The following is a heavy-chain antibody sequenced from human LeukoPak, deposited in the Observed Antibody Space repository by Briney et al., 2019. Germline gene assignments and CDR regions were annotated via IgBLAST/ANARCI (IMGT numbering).Heavy chain of an antibody. D-gene: IGHD1-26*01. V-gene: IGHV1-69*13. J-gene: IGHJ4*02. CDR1: GGTFSSYA. CDR3: ARGGGRVVGAYDY. CDR2: IIPIFGTA. Sequence: ASVKVSCKASGGTFSSYAISWVRQAPGQGLEWMGGIIPIFGTANYAQKFQGRVTITADESTSTAYMELSSLRSEDTAVYFYARGGGRVVGAYDYWGQGTLVTVSS.